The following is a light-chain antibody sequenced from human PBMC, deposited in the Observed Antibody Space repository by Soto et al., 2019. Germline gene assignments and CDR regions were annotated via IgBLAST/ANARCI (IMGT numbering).Light chain of an antibody. V-gene: IGKV3-20*01. CDR1: QTVSNTY. J-gene: IGKJ4*01. CDR3: QEYCALPPT. CDR2: GAS. Sequence: EIVLTQFPGALSLSPGERVTLSCRASQTVSNTYLAWYKQKSGQAPKFLIYGASNRATGIPDRFSGSWSGRDFTLTIGSLEPEDFAVYYCQEYCALPPTFGGGNKVEIK.